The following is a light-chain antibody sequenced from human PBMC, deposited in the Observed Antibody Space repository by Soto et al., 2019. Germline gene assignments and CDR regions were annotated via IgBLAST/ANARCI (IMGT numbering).Light chain of an antibody. CDR1: SSNIGNNA. CDR2: YDD. V-gene: IGLV1-36*01. Sequence: VLTQPPSVSEAPRQRVTISCSGSSSNIGNNAVNWYQQLPGKAPKLLIYYDDLLPSGVSDRFSGSKSGTSASLAISGLQSEDEADYYCAAWDDSLNGYVFGTGTKVTVL. J-gene: IGLJ1*01. CDR3: AAWDDSLNGYV.